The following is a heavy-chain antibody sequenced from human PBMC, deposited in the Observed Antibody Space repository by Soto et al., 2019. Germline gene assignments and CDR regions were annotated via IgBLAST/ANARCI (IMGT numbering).Heavy chain of an antibody. J-gene: IGHJ3*02. V-gene: IGHV3-74*01. CDR2: INSDGSST. Sequence: GGSLRLSCAASGFTLSSYWMHWVRQAPGKGLVWVSRINSDGSSTSYADSVKGRFTISRDNAKNTLYLQMNSLRAEDTAVYYCARVRGGRCSGGSCYRDDAFDIWGQGTMVTVSS. D-gene: IGHD2-15*01. CDR1: GFTLSSYW. CDR3: ARVRGGRCSGGSCYRDDAFDI.